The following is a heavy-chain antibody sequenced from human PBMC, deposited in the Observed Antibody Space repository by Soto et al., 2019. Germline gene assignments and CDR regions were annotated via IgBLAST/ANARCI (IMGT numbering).Heavy chain of an antibody. CDR3: AREGLGGYFDY. V-gene: IGHV3-53*04. D-gene: IGHD3-16*01. CDR2: IYSGGST. Sequence: EVQLVESGGGLVQPGGSLRLSCAASGFTVSSNYMSWVRQAPGKGLEWVSVIYSGGSTYYADSVKGRFTISRHNSKNTLYLQMNSLRAEATAVYYCAREGLGGYFDYWGQGTLVTVSS. CDR1: GFTVSSNY. J-gene: IGHJ4*02.